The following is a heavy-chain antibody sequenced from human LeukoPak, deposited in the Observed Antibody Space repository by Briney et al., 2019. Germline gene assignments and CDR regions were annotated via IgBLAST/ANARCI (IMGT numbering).Heavy chain of an antibody. CDR3: ARRGYCSSTSCPRYYYYYYMDV. CDR1: GFTFSDYY. Sequence: PGGSLRLSCAASGFTFSDYYMSWIRQAPGKGLEWVSYISSSGSTIYYADSVKGRFTISRDNAKNSLYLQMNSLRAEDTAVYYCARRGYCSSTSCPRYYYYYYMDVWGKGTTVTVSS. J-gene: IGHJ6*03. CDR2: ISSSGSTI. V-gene: IGHV3-11*04. D-gene: IGHD2-2*01.